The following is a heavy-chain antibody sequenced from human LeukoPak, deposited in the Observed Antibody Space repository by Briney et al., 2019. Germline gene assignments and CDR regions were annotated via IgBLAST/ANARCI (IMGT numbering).Heavy chain of an antibody. CDR1: GGSTSSYY. CDR3: ARRYYSGSMDV. D-gene: IGHD3-10*01. J-gene: IGHJ6*04. Sequence: SETLSLTRTVSGGSTSSYYWNWIRQPPGKGLEWIGYIYYSGSTNYNPSLKSRVTISVDTSKNQFSLKLRSVTAADTAVYYCARRYYSGSMDVWGKGTTVTISS. V-gene: IGHV4-59*12. CDR2: IYYSGST.